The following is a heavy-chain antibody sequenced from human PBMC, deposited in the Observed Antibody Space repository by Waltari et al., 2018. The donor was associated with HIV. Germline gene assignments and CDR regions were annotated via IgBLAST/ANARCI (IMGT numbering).Heavy chain of an antibody. CDR1: GGSISSSSYP. D-gene: IGHD3-3*01. Sequence: QLQLQESGPGLVKPSETLSLTCTVPGGSISSSSYPWGWIRQPPGKGLEWIGSIYYSGSTYYNPSLKSRVTISVDTSKNQFSLKLSSVTAADTAVYYCARDVVPDYDFWSGYSHAFDIWGQGTMVTVSS. CDR3: ARDVVPDYDFWSGYSHAFDI. J-gene: IGHJ3*02. CDR2: IYYSGST. V-gene: IGHV4-39*07.